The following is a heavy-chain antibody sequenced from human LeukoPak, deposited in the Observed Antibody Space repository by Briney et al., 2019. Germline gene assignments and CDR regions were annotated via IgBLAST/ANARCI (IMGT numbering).Heavy chain of an antibody. CDR3: ARVTMVRGVIRGYYFDY. V-gene: IGHV4-59*01. J-gene: IGHJ4*02. CDR2: IYYSGST. D-gene: IGHD3-10*01. CDR1: GGSISSYY. Sequence: LETLSLTCTVSGGSISSYYWSWIRQPPGKGLEWIGYIYYSGSTNYNPSLKSRVTISVDTSKNQFSLKLSSVTAADTAVYYCARVTMVRGVIRGYYFDYWGQGTLVTVSS.